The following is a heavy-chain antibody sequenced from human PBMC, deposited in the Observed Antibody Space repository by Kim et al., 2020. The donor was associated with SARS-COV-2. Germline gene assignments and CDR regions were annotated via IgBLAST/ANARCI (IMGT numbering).Heavy chain of an antibody. V-gene: IGHV3-23*01. CDR2: VSGGGGNT. D-gene: IGHD6-13*01. Sequence: GGSLRLSCAASGFTFSSYAMRWVRQAPGKGPEWVSLVSGGGGNTYYADSVKGRFAISRDNSKNTLYLQMNSLRAEDTAVYYCAKEESSNCSFFDYWGLGTLWSPSSQ. CDR1: GFTFSSYA. CDR3: AKEESSNCSFFDY. J-gene: IGHJ4*02.